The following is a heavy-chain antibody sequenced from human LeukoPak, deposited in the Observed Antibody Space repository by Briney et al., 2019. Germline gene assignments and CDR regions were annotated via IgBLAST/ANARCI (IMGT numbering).Heavy chain of an antibody. J-gene: IGHJ3*02. CDR1: GYTFTNYD. CDR3: AKAHDSSGYWGSDAFDI. V-gene: IGHV1-8*03. Sequence: VASVKVSCKASGYTFTNYDINWVRQATGQGLERMGWMNPNSGNTAYAQKFQGRVTITRNTSISTTYMDLSSLRSEDTAVYYCAKAHDSSGYWGSDAFDIWGQGTVVTVSS. CDR2: MNPNSGNT. D-gene: IGHD3-22*01.